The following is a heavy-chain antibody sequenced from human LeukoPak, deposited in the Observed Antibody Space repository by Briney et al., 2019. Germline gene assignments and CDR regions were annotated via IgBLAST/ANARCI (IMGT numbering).Heavy chain of an antibody. J-gene: IGHJ3*02. Sequence: GGSLRLSCAASGFTFSSYAMHWVRQAPGKGLEWVAVISYDGSNKYYADSVKGRFTISRDNSKNTLYLQMNSLRAEDTAVYYCARIPNHYDFWSGYFEFDAFDIWGQGTMVTVSS. CDR1: GFTFSSYA. CDR2: ISYDGSNK. CDR3: ARIPNHYDFWSGYFEFDAFDI. D-gene: IGHD3-3*01. V-gene: IGHV3-30-3*01.